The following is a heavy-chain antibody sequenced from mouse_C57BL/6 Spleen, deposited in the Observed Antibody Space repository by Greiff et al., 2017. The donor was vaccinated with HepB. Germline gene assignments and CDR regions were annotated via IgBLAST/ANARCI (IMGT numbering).Heavy chain of an antibody. V-gene: IGHV1-7*01. D-gene: IGHD1-1*01. CDR2: INPSSGYT. Sequence: VHLVESGAELAKPGASVKLSCKASGYTFTSYWMHWVKQRPGQGLEWIGYINPSSGYTEYNQKFKDKATLTADKSSSTAYMQLSSLTYEDSAVYYCAAVVAQDFDYWGQGTTLTVSS. CDR1: GYTFTSYW. J-gene: IGHJ2*01. CDR3: AAVVAQDFDY.